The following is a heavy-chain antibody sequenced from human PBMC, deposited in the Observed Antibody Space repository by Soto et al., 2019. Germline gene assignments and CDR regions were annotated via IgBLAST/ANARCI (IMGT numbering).Heavy chain of an antibody. CDR3: ARDVKAARTGPYYYYYMDV. Sequence: GGSLRLSCAASGFTFSDYYMSWIRQAPGKGLEWVSYISSSGSTIYYADSVKGRFTISRDNAKNSLYLQMNSLRAEDTAVYYCARDVKAARTGPYYYYYMDVWGKGTTVTVSS. V-gene: IGHV3-11*01. J-gene: IGHJ6*03. D-gene: IGHD6-6*01. CDR2: ISSSGSTI. CDR1: GFTFSDYY.